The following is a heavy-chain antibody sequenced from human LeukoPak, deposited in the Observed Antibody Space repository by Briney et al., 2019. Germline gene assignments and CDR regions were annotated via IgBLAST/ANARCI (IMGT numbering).Heavy chain of an antibody. Sequence: GGSLRLSCAASGFTFSTYATSWVRQAPGKGLEWVAFIRYDGTNKYYADSVKGRFTISRDNSKNTLSLQMNSLRAEDSAVYYCATDPTTLTTPDYFDYWGQGTLVTVSS. D-gene: IGHD4-11*01. J-gene: IGHJ4*02. CDR2: IRYDGTNK. CDR1: GFTFSTYA. CDR3: ATDPTTLTTPDYFDY. V-gene: IGHV3-30*02.